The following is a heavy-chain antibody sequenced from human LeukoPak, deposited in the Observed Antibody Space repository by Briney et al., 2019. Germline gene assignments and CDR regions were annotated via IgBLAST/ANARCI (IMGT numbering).Heavy chain of an antibody. Sequence: SQTLSLTCTVSGGSITSGSYYWSWIRQPPGKGLEWIGYIYYSGSTNYNPSLKSRVTISVDTSKNQFSLKLSSVTAADTAVYYCARARYFDWSYDYWGQGTLVTVSS. CDR3: ARARYFDWSYDY. D-gene: IGHD3-9*01. CDR2: IYYSGST. V-gene: IGHV4-61*01. CDR1: GGSITSGSYY. J-gene: IGHJ4*02.